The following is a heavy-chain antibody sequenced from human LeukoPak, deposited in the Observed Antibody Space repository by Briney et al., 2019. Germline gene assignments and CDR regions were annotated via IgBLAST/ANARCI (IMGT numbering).Heavy chain of an antibody. CDR3: ARQGYYDFWSGQYDY. CDR1: GGSISSSSYY. Sequence: SETLSLTCTVSGGSISSSSYYWGWIRQPPGKGLEWIGSIYYSGSTYYNPSLKSRVTISVDTSKNQFSLKLSSVTAADTAVYYCARQGYYDFWSGQYDYWGQGTLVTVSS. D-gene: IGHD3-3*01. J-gene: IGHJ4*02. V-gene: IGHV4-39*01. CDR2: IYYSGST.